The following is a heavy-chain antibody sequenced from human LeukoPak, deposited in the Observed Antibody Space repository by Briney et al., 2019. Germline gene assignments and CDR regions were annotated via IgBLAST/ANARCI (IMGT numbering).Heavy chain of an antibody. D-gene: IGHD6-19*01. Sequence: GGSLRLSCAASGFTFSSYSMNWVRQAPGKGLEWVSSISSSSSYIYYADSVKGRFTISRDNAKNSLYLQMNSLRAEDTAVYYCARGGRYSSGPFDPWGQGTLVTVSS. J-gene: IGHJ5*02. CDR2: ISSSSSYI. CDR1: GFTFSSYS. CDR3: ARGGRYSSGPFDP. V-gene: IGHV3-21*01.